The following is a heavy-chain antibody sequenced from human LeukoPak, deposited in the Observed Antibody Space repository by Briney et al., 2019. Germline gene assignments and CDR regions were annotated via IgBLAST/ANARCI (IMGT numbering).Heavy chain of an antibody. D-gene: IGHD3-10*01. CDR2: IYYSGST. CDR1: GGSISSYY. Sequence: SETLSLTCTVSGGSISSYYWSWIRQPPGKGLEWIGYIYYSGSTNYNPSLKSRVTISVDTFKNQFSLKLSSVTAADTAVYYCARGFYGSDSFDYWGQGTLVTVSS. V-gene: IGHV4-59*01. CDR3: ARGFYGSDSFDY. J-gene: IGHJ4*02.